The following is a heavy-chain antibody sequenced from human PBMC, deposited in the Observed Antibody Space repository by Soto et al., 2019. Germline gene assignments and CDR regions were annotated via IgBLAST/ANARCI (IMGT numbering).Heavy chain of an antibody. Sequence: SETLSLTCAVYGGSFNGYYWSWIRQPPGKGLEWIGEINHSGSTNYNPSLKSRVTISVDTSKNQFSLKLSSVTAADTAVYYCARLRAAAGKYTYYYYGMDVWGQGTTVTVSS. V-gene: IGHV4-34*01. CDR1: GGSFNGYY. CDR3: ARLRAAAGKYTYYYYGMDV. D-gene: IGHD6-13*01. J-gene: IGHJ6*02. CDR2: INHSGST.